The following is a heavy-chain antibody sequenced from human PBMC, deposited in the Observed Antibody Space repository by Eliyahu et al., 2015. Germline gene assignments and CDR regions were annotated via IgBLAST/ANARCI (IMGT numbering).Heavy chain of an antibody. CDR1: GFTVSSIY. J-gene: IGHJ4*02. CDR2: IYSGGST. Sequence: EVQLVESGGGLVQPGGSLRLSCAASGFTVSSIYMNWVRQAPGKGLEWVSVIYSGGSTYYADSVRGRFTISRHNSKNTLYLQLNSLRVEDTALYYCASQHGGSYWAPLDYWGQGTLVTVSS. V-gene: IGHV3-66*04. CDR3: ASQHGGSYWAPLDY. D-gene: IGHD1-26*01.